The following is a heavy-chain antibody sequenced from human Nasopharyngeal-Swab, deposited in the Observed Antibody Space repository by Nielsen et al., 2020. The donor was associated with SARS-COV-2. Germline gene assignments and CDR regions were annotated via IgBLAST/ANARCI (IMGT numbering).Heavy chain of an antibody. J-gene: IGHJ4*02. V-gene: IGHV3-21*01. D-gene: IGHD2/OR15-2a*01. CDR2: IDSSINYI. CDR1: GFTFSDYT. Sequence: GESLKISCAASGFTFSDYTFNWVRQAPGRGLEWVASIDSSINYIFYRDSVRGRFTISRDNAESSLYLQMNSLRAEDTAVYYCAKDLRGPYFFWGQGTLVTVSS. CDR3: AKDLRGPYFF.